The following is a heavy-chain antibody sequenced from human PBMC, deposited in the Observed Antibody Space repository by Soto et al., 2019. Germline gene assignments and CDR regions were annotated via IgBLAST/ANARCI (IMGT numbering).Heavy chain of an antibody. D-gene: IGHD3-10*01. J-gene: IGHJ4*02. Sequence: QVQLQQWGAGLLKPSETLSLTCAVYGGSFSGYYWSWIRQPPGKGLEWIGEINHSGSTNYNPSLKSRVTISVATSKNHFSLKLSSVTAADTAVYYCARGRSRLLWFGEHLPSGYFDYWGQGTLVTVSS. CDR2: INHSGST. V-gene: IGHV4-34*01. CDR1: GGSFSGYY. CDR3: ARGRSRLLWFGEHLPSGYFDY.